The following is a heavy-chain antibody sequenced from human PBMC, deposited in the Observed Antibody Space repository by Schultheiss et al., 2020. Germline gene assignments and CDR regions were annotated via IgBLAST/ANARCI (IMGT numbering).Heavy chain of an antibody. CDR2: FYYSGST. V-gene: IGHV4-59*01. Sequence: SETLSLTCTVSGGSINGYYWSWIRQPPGKALEWIGYFYYSGSTNYNPSLKSRVTISLDRSKSQFSLRLSSVTAAATAAYYCARGIMSTVPTFDFWGQGSLVTVSS. CDR3: ARGIMSTVPTFDF. D-gene: IGHD4-11*01. J-gene: IGHJ4*02. CDR1: GGSINGYY.